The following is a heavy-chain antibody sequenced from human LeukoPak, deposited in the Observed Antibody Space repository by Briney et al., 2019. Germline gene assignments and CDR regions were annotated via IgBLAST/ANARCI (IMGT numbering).Heavy chain of an antibody. CDR2: INHSGST. J-gene: IGHJ5*02. CDR1: GGSFSGYY. CDR3: ARSRGGYGDYGNWFDP. V-gene: IGHV4-34*01. D-gene: IGHD4-17*01. Sequence: PSETLSLTCAVYGGSFSGYYWSWIRQPPGKGLEWIGKINHSGSTNYNPSLKSRVTISVDTSKNQFSLKLSSVTAADTAVYYCARSRGGYGDYGNWFDPWGQGTLVSVSS.